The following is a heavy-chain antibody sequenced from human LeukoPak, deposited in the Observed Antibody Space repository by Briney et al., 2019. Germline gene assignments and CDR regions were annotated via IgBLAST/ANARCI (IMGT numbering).Heavy chain of an antibody. CDR2: INPNTGGT. V-gene: IGHV1-2*02. D-gene: IGHD6-19*01. CDR3: ARSAIAVAGTVTFDF. CDR1: GYIFTGYY. J-gene: IGHJ4*02. Sequence: ASVKVSCKASGYIFTGYYMHWVRQAPGQGLEWMGWINPNTGGTSYAQTFQGRVTMTRDTSISTAYMELNRLRSDDTAVFYCARSAIAVAGTVTFDFWGQGALVTVSS.